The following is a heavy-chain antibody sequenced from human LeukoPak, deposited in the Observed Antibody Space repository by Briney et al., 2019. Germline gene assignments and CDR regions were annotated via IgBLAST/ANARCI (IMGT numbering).Heavy chain of an antibody. D-gene: IGHD2-15*01. Sequence: ASVKVSCKASGYTFTGYYMHWVRQAPGQGLEWMGWINPNSGGTNYAQKFQGRVTMTRDTSISTAYMELSRLRSDDTAVYYCARDWGRPDIVVVVAAANWFDPWGQGTLVTVSS. J-gene: IGHJ5*02. CDR2: INPNSGGT. CDR3: ARDWGRPDIVVVVAAANWFDP. CDR1: GYTFTGYY. V-gene: IGHV1-2*02.